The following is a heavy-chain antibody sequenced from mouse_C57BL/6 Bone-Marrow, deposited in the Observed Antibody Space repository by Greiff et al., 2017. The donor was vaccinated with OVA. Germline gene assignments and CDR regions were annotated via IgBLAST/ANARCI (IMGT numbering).Heavy chain of an antibody. J-gene: IGHJ3*01. CDR2: IWWDDDK. CDR3: ARGYYSNSSWFAY. V-gene: IGHV8-8*01. CDR1: GFSLNTFGMG. D-gene: IGHD2-5*01. Sequence: QVTLKVSGPGILQPSQTLSLTCSFSGFSLNTFGMGVGWIRQPSGRGLEWLGHIWWDDDKYYTPVLKSRLIISKDTSKNQVFLKIANVDSADTAIYYCARGYYSNSSWFAYWGQGTLVTVSA.